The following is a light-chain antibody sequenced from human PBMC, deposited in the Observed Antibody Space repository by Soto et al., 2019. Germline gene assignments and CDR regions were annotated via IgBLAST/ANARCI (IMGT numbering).Light chain of an antibody. CDR2: GAS. CDR1: QGIRTD. J-gene: IGKJ1*01. Sequence: AVQLTQSPSSLSASVGDRVTITCRASQGIRTDLGWYQRSPGKAPKVLIVGASTLQSGVPSRFSGSGSGTDFTLTITSLQPEDFATYYCLQDYNYPWTFGQGTKVDIK. V-gene: IGKV1-6*01. CDR3: LQDYNYPWT.